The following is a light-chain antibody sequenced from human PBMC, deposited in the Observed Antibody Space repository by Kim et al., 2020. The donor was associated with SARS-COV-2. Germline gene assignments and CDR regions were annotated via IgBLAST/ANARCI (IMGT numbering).Light chain of an antibody. Sequence: SYELTQPPSVSVSPGQTASIPCSGDKLGNKYTCWYQQKPGQSPVLVIYQDTKRPSGIPERFSGSNSGNTATLTISGTQAMDEADYYCQVWDSSTVVFGGGTRLTVL. CDR1: KLGNKY. CDR3: QVWDSSTVV. J-gene: IGLJ2*01. CDR2: QDT. V-gene: IGLV3-1*01.